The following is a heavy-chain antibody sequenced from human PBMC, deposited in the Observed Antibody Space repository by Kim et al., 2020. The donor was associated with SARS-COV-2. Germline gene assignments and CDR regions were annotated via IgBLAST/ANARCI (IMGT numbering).Heavy chain of an antibody. J-gene: IGHJ4*02. Sequence: PAFQGQVTISADKSISTAYLQWSSLKASDTAMYYCARPPAYSSSWYYFDYWGQGTLVTVSS. CDR3: ARPPAYSSSWYYFDY. V-gene: IGHV5-51*01. D-gene: IGHD6-13*01.